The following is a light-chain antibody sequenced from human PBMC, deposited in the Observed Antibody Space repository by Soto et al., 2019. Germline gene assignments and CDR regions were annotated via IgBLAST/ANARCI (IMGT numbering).Light chain of an antibody. CDR3: QQNYTSVYT. CDR1: QTIRSD. CDR2: GAS. Sequence: IVMTQSPATLSVSVGERATLSCRASQTIRSDFAWYQQKPGQAPRLLIYGASTRETGIPARFSGSGSGTDFALTITSLQPDDSATYYCQQNYTSVYTFGEGTKVDIK. J-gene: IGKJ2*01. V-gene: IGKV3-15*01.